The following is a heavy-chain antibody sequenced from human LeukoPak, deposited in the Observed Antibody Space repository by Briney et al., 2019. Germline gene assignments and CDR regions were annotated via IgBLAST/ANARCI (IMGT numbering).Heavy chain of an antibody. CDR2: IYYSGST. J-gene: IGHJ5*02. D-gene: IGHD2-21*02. CDR1: GGSISSGAYS. Sequence: SQTLSLTCIVSGGSISSGAYSWRWIRQPRGKGMEWIVYIYYSGSTNYNPSRKSRVTISVDTSKNQFSLKLSSVTAADTAVYYCAGAAGHIVVVTAIDNPSPPSYNWFDPWGQGTLVTVSS. V-gene: IGHV4-61*08. CDR3: AGAAGHIVVVTAIDNPSPPSYNWFDP.